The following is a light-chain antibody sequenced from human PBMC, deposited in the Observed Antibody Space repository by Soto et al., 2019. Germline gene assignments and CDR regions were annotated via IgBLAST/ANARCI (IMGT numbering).Light chain of an antibody. Sequence: EGEWTQYTSTLSLSPGETSTLSCISSQSVDKFLAWYQQRPGQPPRLLIFDSSNRATGVPVRFSGSGSGTVFTLTIGSLEPEDSAVYYCQQRKHWPPITFGQGTRLEI. V-gene: IGKV3-11*01. CDR3: QQRKHWPPIT. J-gene: IGKJ5*01. CDR2: DSS. CDR1: QSVDKF.